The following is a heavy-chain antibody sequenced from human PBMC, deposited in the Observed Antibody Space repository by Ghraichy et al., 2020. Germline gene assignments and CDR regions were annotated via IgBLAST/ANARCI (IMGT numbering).Heavy chain of an antibody. V-gene: IGHV4-61*01. CDR3: AREGFLERLAQFSYNGLDV. Sequence: SETLSLTCTVSGFSVSSDSHYWSWIRQPPGKGLEWIGYICSSGSTTYNPSLESRVTMSIDTPRNQFSLKLTSVSAADTAVYYCAREGFLERLAQFSYNGLDVWGQGTTVTVSS. J-gene: IGHJ6*02. CDR2: ICSSGST. CDR1: GFSVSSDSHY. D-gene: IGHD3-3*01.